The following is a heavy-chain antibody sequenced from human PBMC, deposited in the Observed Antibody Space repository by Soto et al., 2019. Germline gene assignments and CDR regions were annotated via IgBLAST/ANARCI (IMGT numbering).Heavy chain of an antibody. CDR1: GFTFSSYG. J-gene: IGHJ4*02. CDR3: ARDRGGPRGVDY. D-gene: IGHD2-8*01. V-gene: IGHV3-33*01. CDR2: IWYDGSNK. Sequence: QVQLVESGGGVVQPGRSLRLSCAASGFTFSSYGMHWVRQAPGKGLEWVAVIWYDGSNKYYADSVKGRFTISRDNSKNPLFLKMNGRGAEATVVYSCARDRGGPRGVDYGGQGPLVTLSS.